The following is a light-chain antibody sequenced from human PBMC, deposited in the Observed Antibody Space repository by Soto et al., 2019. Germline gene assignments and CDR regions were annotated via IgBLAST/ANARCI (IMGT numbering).Light chain of an antibody. CDR3: QQRSNWPSGST. V-gene: IGKV3-11*01. Sequence: EVVLTQSPATLSLSPGEIATLSCRASQSVSSYLAWYQQKPGQAPRLLIYDASNRATGIPARFSGSGSGTDFTLTISSLEPEDFAVYCCQQRSNWPSGSTFGRGNKVDIK. J-gene: IGKJ3*01. CDR2: DAS. CDR1: QSVSSY.